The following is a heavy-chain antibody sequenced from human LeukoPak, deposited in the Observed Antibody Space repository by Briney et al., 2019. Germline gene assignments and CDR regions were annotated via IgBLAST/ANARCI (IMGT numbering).Heavy chain of an antibody. J-gene: IGHJ6*03. CDR1: GFTFDDYA. D-gene: IGHD2-15*01. V-gene: IGHV3-43D*03. CDR3: AKDGRNCSGGSCYFNYYYYYMDV. CDR2: ISWDGGST. Sequence: GGSLRLSCAASGFTFDDYAMHWVRQAPGKGLEWVSLISWDGGSTYYADSVKGRFTISRDNSKNSLYLQMNSLRAGDTALYYCAKDGRNCSGGSCYFNYYYYYMDVWGKGTTVTVSS.